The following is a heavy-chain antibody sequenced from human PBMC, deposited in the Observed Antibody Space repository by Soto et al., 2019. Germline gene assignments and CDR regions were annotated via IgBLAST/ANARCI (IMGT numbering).Heavy chain of an antibody. V-gene: IGHV4-30-2*01. D-gene: IGHD3-22*01. CDR2: IYHSGST. J-gene: IGHJ5*02. CDR3: ARLYYYDSSGDGFDP. CDR1: GGSISSGGYS. Sequence: SETLSLTCAVSGGSISSGGYSWSWIRQPPGKGLEWIGYIYHSGSTYYNPSLKSRVTISVDRSKNQFSLKLRSVTAADTAVYYCARLYYYDSSGDGFDPWGQGTLVTVSS.